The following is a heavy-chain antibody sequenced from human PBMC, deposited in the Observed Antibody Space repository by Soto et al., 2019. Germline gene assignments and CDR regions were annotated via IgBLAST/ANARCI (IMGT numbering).Heavy chain of an antibody. D-gene: IGHD2-15*01. J-gene: IGHJ4*02. CDR1: GFTFSSYG. CDR3: RVVVTTNFDY. V-gene: IGHV3-33*01. CDR2: IRYDGSNK. Sequence: QVQLVESGGGVVQPGRSLRLSCAASGFTFSSYGMHWVRQAPGKGLEWVAVIRYDGSNKNYADSVKGRFTISRDNSKNTLYLQMNSLRAEDTAVYYCRVVVTTNFDYWGQGTLVTVSS.